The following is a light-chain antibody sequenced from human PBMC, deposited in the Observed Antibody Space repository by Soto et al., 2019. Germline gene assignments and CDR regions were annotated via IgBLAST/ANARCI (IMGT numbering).Light chain of an antibody. CDR3: QQLTNYRFT. Sequence: IQLTQSPSSLSASVGDRVTITCRASQGINSFLAWYQQKPGKAPKLLIYGASTLKSGVPSRFSGSGSGTDFTLTISSVEPEDFATYYCQQLTNYRFTFGHGTKLQIK. J-gene: IGKJ2*01. V-gene: IGKV1-9*01. CDR1: QGINSF. CDR2: GAS.